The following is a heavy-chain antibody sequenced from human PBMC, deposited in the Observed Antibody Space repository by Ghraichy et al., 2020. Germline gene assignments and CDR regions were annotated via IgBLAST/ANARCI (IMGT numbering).Heavy chain of an antibody. CDR2: VYYNGNT. CDR3: ARRGRGYSLYFYGLDI. Sequence: SETLPLTCTVSGGSIRSYYWSWIRHPPGKGLEWIGYVYYNGNTDYSPSLKSRATISVDTSKNQFSLTLTSVTAADTAVYYCARRGRGYSLYFYGLDIWGQGTTVTVS. V-gene: IGHV4-59*08. J-gene: IGHJ6*02. CDR1: GGSIRSYY. D-gene: IGHD5-18*01.